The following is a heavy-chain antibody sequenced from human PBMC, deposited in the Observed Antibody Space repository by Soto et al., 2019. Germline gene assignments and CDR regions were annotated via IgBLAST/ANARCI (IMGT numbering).Heavy chain of an antibody. CDR3: ARGGYDFDAFDI. CDR1: GFTFRSYA. J-gene: IGHJ3*02. D-gene: IGHD5-12*01. V-gene: IGHV3-48*03. CDR2: IISSGSTI. Sequence: PXGSLILSCAASGFTFRSYAMNWVRQAPGKGLEWVSYIISSGSTIYYADSVKGRFTISRDNAKNSLYLQMNSLRAEDTAVYYCARGGYDFDAFDIWGQGTMVTVSS.